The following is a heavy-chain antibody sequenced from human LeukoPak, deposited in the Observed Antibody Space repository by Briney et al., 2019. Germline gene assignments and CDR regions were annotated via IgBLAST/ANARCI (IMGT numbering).Heavy chain of an antibody. CDR3: ITFSMIVVVITD. J-gene: IGHJ4*02. CDR1: GFTFSNAW. CDR2: IKSKSDGGTT. D-gene: IGHD3-22*01. V-gene: IGHV3-15*01. Sequence: GGSLRLSCAASGFTFSNAWMSWVRQAPGKGLEWVGRIKSKSDGGTTDYAAPVKGRFTISRDDTKNTLYLQMNSLKTEDTAVYYCITFSMIVVVITDWGQGTLVTVSS.